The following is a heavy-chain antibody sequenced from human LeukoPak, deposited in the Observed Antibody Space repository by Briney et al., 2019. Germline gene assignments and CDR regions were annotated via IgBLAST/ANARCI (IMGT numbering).Heavy chain of an antibody. V-gene: IGHV3-30-3*01. CDR1: GFTFSSYA. J-gene: IGHJ3*02. Sequence: GGSLRLSCAASGFTFSSYAMHWVRQAPGKGLEWVAVISYDGSNKYYADSVKGRFTISRDNSKNTLYLQMNSLRAEDTAVYYCARVSCSSTSCLDAFDIWGQGTMVTVSS. D-gene: IGHD2-2*01. CDR3: ARVSCSSTSCLDAFDI. CDR2: ISYDGSNK.